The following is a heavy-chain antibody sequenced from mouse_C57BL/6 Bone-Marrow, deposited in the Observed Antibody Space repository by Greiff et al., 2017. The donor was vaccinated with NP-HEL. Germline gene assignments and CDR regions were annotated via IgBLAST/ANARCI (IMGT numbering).Heavy chain of an antibody. CDR3: AKNLGRAAY. D-gene: IGHD4-1*01. CDR1: GFSFTRYG. J-gene: IGHJ3*01. CDR2: IWSGGST. V-gene: IGHV2-5*01. Sequence: QVQLKQSGPGLVQPSQSLSITCTVSGFSFTRYGVPWVRQSPGTGLEWLGVIWSGGSTDYNAAFMSRLSITKDNSKSQVFFKMNSLQADDTAIYDCAKNLGRAAYWGQGTLVTVSA.